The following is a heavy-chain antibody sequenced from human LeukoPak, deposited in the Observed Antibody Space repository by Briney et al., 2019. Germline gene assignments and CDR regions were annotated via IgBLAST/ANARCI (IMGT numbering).Heavy chain of an antibody. J-gene: IGHJ3*02. CDR3: AKSQLRYCSGGSCFDAFDI. Sequence: GGSLRLSCAASGFTFSSYSMNWVRQAPGKGLEWVSSISSSSSYIYYADSVKGRFTISRDNAKNSLYLQMNSLRAEDTALYYCAKSQLRYCSGGSCFDAFDIWGQGTMVTVSS. CDR2: ISSSSSYI. V-gene: IGHV3-21*04. D-gene: IGHD2-15*01. CDR1: GFTFSSYS.